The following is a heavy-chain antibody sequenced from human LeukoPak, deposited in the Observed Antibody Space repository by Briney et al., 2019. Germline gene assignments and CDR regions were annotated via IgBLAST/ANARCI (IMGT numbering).Heavy chain of an antibody. D-gene: IGHD3-22*01. CDR1: GFSFSSYA. CDR2: ISGSGGST. CDR3: AKEVYDSSGYSSGDY. J-gene: IGHJ4*02. V-gene: IGHV3-23*01. Sequence: GGSLRLSCAASGFSFSSYAMSWVRQAPGKGLEWVSAISGSGGSTYYADSVKGRFTISRDNSKNTLYLQMNSLRAEDTAVYYCAKEVYDSSGYSSGDYWGQGTLVTVSS.